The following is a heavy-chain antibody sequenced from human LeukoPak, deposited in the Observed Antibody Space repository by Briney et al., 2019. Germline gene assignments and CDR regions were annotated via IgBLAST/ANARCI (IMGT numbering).Heavy chain of an antibody. V-gene: IGHV4-39*01. CDR1: GGSISSSSYY. J-gene: IGHJ4*02. D-gene: IGHD3-10*01. CDR2: IYYSGST. Sequence: SEILSLTCTVSGGSISSSSYYWGWIRQPPGKGLEWIVSIYYSGSTYYNPSLKSRVTISVDTSKNQFSLKLSSVTAADTAVYYCASNPMVRGVIIHWGQGTLVTVSS. CDR3: ASNPMVRGVIIH.